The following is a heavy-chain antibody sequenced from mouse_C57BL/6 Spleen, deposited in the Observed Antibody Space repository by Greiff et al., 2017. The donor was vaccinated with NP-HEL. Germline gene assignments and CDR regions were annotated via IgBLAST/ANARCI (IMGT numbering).Heavy chain of an antibody. D-gene: IGHD2-1*01. V-gene: IGHV1-61*01. J-gene: IGHJ4*01. CDR1: GYTFTSYW. CDR2: IYPSDSET. Sequence: VQLQQPGAELVRPGSSVKLSCKASGYTFTSYWMDWVKQRPGQGLEWIGNIYPSDSETHYNQKFKDKATLTVDKSSSTAYMQLSSLTSEDSAVYYCARGSTMVPYYYAMDYWGQGTSVTVSS. CDR3: ARGSTMVPYYYAMDY.